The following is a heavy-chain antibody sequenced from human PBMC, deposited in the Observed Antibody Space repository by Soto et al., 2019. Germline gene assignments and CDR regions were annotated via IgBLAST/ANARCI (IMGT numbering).Heavy chain of an antibody. D-gene: IGHD2-15*01. CDR1: GFSFSSYA. J-gene: IGHJ3*02. CDR3: ARDWGYCSGGGCDPNDPSDI. V-gene: IGHV3-30-3*01. CDR2: ISYDGSNT. Sequence: QVQLVESGGGVVQPGRSLRLSCAASGFSFSSYAMHWVRQAAGKGLEWVAVISYDGSNTLYADSVKGRFTISRDNSKNTMSLQMYSLRAEDTAVYYCARDWGYCSGGGCDPNDPSDIWGQGTMVTVSS.